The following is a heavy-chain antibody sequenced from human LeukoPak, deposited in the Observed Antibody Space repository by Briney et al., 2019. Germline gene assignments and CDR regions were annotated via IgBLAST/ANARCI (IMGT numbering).Heavy chain of an antibody. CDR3: ATGGRGYSYGPNFDY. V-gene: IGHV1-24*01. Sequence: ASVKVSCKVSGYTLTELSMHWVRQAPGKGLEWMGGFDPEDGETIYAQKFQGRVTMTEDTSTDTAYMELSSLRSEDTAVYYCATGGRGYSYGPNFDYWGQGTLVTVSS. CDR2: FDPEDGET. CDR1: GYTLTELS. D-gene: IGHD5-18*01. J-gene: IGHJ4*02.